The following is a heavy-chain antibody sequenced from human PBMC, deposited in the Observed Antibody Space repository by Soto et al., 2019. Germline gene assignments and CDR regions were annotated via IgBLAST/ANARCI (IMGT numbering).Heavy chain of an antibody. J-gene: IGHJ4*02. CDR3: ARSEATVLDN. D-gene: IGHD4-17*01. V-gene: IGHV4-4*02. CDR1: GGSISSGDYY. Sequence: SETLSLTSPVSGGSISSGDYYWSWVRQPPGKGLEWIGEAHHSGRTNYNPSLKSRVTISVDKSKNHFSLKLSSVTAADTAVYYCARSEATVLDNWGQGTLVTVSS. CDR2: AHHSGRT.